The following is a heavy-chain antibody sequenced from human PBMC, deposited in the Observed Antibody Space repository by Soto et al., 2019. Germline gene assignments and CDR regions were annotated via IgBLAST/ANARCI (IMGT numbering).Heavy chain of an antibody. CDR3: ANIVSMYYYYGMEV. CDR1: GFTFSSYA. D-gene: IGHD3-10*01. V-gene: IGHV3-23*01. J-gene: IGHJ6*02. CDR2: ISGSGGST. Sequence: GGSLRLSCAASGFTFSSYAMSWVRQAPGKGLEWVSAISGSGGSTYYADSVKGRFTISRDNSKNTLYLQMNSLRAEDTAVYYCANIVSMYYYYGMEVWGQGTTVTVSS.